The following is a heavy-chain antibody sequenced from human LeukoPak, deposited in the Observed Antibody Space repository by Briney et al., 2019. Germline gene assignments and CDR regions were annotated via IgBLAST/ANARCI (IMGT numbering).Heavy chain of an antibody. CDR2: IYYSGST. V-gene: IGHV4-39*01. CDR1: GGSISSSSYY. Sequence: PSETLSLTGTVSGGSISSSSYYWGWIRQPPGKGLEWIGSIYYSGSTYYNPSLKSRVTISVDTSKNQFSLKLSSVTAADTAVYYCARTSTVSGVTYFDYWGQGTLVTVSS. J-gene: IGHJ4*02. D-gene: IGHD3-10*01. CDR3: ARTSTVSGVTYFDY.